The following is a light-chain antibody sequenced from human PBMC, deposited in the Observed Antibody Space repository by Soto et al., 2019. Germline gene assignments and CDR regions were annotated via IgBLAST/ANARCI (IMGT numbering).Light chain of an antibody. CDR3: LQRRNWPLT. Sequence: EIVLTQSPATLSLSPGERATLSCRASQSVSSYLVWYQQKPGQPPRVLIYDASNRATGIPARFSGSGSGTDFTLTISSLEPEDFAVYYCLQRRNWPLTFGTGTKIDIK. CDR1: QSVSSY. J-gene: IGKJ3*01. CDR2: DAS. V-gene: IGKV3-11*01.